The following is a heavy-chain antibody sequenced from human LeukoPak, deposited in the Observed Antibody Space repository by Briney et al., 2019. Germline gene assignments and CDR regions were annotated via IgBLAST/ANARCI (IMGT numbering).Heavy chain of an antibody. CDR3: ARTPRTTVTTLGAFDI. J-gene: IGHJ3*02. Sequence: SETLSLTCTVSGGSISSSSYYWGWIRQPPGKGLEWIGSIYYSGSTYYNPSLKSRVTISVDTSKNQFSLKLSSVTAADTAVYYGARTPRTTVTTLGAFDIWGQGTMVTVSS. CDR2: IYYSGST. D-gene: IGHD4-17*01. V-gene: IGHV4-39*01. CDR1: GGSISSSSYY.